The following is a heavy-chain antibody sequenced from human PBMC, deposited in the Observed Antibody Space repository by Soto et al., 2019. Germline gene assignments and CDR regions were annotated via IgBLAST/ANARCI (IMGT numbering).Heavy chain of an antibody. V-gene: IGHV4-30-4*01. D-gene: IGHD1-7*01. CDR3: TTYWNYGLGDVAFDI. CDR1: GGSISSGDYY. Sequence: QVQLQESGPGLVKPSQTLSLTCTVSGGSISSGDYYWSWIRQPPGKGLEWIGYIYYSGSTYYNPSLKSRVTISVDTSKNHVSLKLSSVTAADTAVYYCTTYWNYGLGDVAFDIWGQGTMVTVSS. J-gene: IGHJ3*02. CDR2: IYYSGST.